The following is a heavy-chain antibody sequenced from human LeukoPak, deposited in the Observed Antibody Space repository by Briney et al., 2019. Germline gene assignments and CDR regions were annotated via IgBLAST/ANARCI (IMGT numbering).Heavy chain of an antibody. V-gene: IGHV3-30*18. CDR3: AKELSLYYLWAIDAFDI. CDR2: ISYDGSNK. CDR1: GFTFSSYG. J-gene: IGHJ3*02. D-gene: IGHD3-10*01. Sequence: PGGSLRLSCAASGFTFSSYGMHWVRQAPGKGLEWVAVISYDGSNKYYADSVKGRFTISRDNSKNTLYLQMNSLRAEDTAVYYCAKELSLYYLWAIDAFDIWGQGTMVTVSS.